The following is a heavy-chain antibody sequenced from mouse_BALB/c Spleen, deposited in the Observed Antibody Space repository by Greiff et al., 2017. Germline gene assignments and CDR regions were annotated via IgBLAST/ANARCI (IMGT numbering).Heavy chain of an antibody. Sequence: QVQLQQPGAELVMPGASVKMSCKASGYTFTDYWMHWVKQRPGQGLEWIGAIDTSDSYTSYNQKFKGKATLTVDESSSTAYMQLSSLTSEDSAVYYCARGSYRYDGVFDYWGQGTTLTVSS. J-gene: IGHJ2*01. CDR1: GYTFTDYW. D-gene: IGHD2-14*01. CDR2: IDTSDSYT. CDR3: ARGSYRYDGVFDY. V-gene: IGHV1-69*01.